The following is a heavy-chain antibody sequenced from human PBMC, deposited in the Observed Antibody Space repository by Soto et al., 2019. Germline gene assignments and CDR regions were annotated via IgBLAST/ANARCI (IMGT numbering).Heavy chain of an antibody. V-gene: IGHV1-46*01. D-gene: IGHD5-12*01. J-gene: IGHJ4*02. CDR3: ARDGATMGSYYLDY. CDR1: GYSFTNYY. CDR2: INPSGGTT. Sequence: QMQLVQSGAEVKKPGASVKVSCKASGYSFTNYYMHWVRQAPGQGREWMGIINPSGGTTRYARKFQGRITMTSDTSTSTVYMEVSSLSSEDTAVYYCARDGATMGSYYLDYWGQGTLVTVSS.